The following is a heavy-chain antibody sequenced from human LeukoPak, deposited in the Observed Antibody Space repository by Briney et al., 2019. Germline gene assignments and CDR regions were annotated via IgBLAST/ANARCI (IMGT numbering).Heavy chain of an antibody. V-gene: IGHV4-38-2*02. CDR2: IYHSGST. J-gene: IGHJ4*02. D-gene: IGHD2-21*01. Sequence: PSETLSLTCTVSGYSISSGYYWGWIRQPPGKGLEWIGSIYHSGSTYYNPSLKSRVTISVDTSKNQFSLKLSSVTAADTAVYYCARDMGGDWDYWGQGTLVTVSS. CDR1: GYSISSGYY. CDR3: ARDMGGDWDY.